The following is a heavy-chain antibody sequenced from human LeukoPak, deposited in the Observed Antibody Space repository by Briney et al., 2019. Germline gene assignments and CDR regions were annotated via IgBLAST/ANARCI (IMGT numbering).Heavy chain of an antibody. Sequence: GSLRLSCAASGFTVSSNYMSWVRQAPGKGLEWVSIIYSGGSTYYADSVKGRFTISRDNSKNTLYLQMNSLRAEDTAVYSCARGYGATFPFDYWGQGTLVTVSS. D-gene: IGHD1-26*01. CDR3: ARGYGATFPFDY. CDR2: IYSGGST. J-gene: IGHJ4*02. CDR1: GFTVSSNY. V-gene: IGHV3-53*01.